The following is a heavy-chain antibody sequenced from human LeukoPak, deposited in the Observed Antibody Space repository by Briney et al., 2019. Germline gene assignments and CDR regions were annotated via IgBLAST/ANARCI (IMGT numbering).Heavy chain of an antibody. V-gene: IGHV2-5*02. CDR3: AHKEYCSSTSCSNWFDP. CDR1: GFSLSTSGVG. Sequence: SGPTLVKPTQTLTLTCTFSGFSLSTSGVGVGWIRQPPGKALEWLSLIYWDDDKRYSPSLKSRLTITKDTSKNQLVLTMTNMDPVDTATYYCAHKEYCSSTSCSNWFDPWGQGTRVTVSS. CDR2: IYWDDDK. D-gene: IGHD2-2*01. J-gene: IGHJ5*02.